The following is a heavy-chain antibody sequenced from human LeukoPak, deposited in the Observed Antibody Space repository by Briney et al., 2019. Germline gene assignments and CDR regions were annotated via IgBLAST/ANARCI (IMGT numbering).Heavy chain of an antibody. V-gene: IGHV1-8*01. CDR1: GYTFTSYD. Sequence: ASVTVSYKASGYTFTSYDINWVRQATGQGLEWMGWMNPNSGNTGYAQKFQGRVTMTRNTSISTAYMELSSLRSEDTAVYYCASWFSASSSWYVIRYFQHWGQGTLVTVSS. D-gene: IGHD6-13*01. CDR2: MNPNSGNT. CDR3: ASWFSASSSWYVIRYFQH. J-gene: IGHJ1*01.